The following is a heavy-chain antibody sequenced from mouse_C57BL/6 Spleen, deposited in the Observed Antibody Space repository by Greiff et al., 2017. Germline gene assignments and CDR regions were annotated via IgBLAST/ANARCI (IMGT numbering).Heavy chain of an antibody. Sequence: EVKLEESGGGLVKPGGSLKLSCAASGFTFSSYAMSWVRQTPEKRLEWVATISDGGSYTYYPDNVKGRFTISRDNAKNNLYLQMSHLKSEDTAMYYCARDITGRFAYWGQGTLVTVSA. CDR1: GFTFSSYA. D-gene: IGHD4-1*01. V-gene: IGHV5-4*01. CDR2: ISDGGSYT. CDR3: ARDITGRFAY. J-gene: IGHJ3*01.